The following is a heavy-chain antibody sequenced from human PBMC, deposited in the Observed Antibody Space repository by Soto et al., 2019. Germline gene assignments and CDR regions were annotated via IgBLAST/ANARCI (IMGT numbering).Heavy chain of an antibody. CDR1: GGTFSSYA. CDR3: ARLVDTADSYYYGMAF. Sequence: GGSGKVCCKTAGGTFSSYAISLGRQAPGQGLEWMGGIIHIFGTANYAHKFQGRVTIPADESTSTAYMELSSVRSEDTAVYYCARLVDTADSYYYGMAFWGQGTTVTAS. V-gene: IGHV1-69*13. J-gene: IGHJ6*02. CDR2: IIHIFGTA. D-gene: IGHD5-18*01.